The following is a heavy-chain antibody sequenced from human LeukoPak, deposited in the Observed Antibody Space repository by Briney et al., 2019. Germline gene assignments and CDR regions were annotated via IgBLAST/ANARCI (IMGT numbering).Heavy chain of an antibody. J-gene: IGHJ4*02. CDR1: GSISSGDYY. Sequence: PSQTLSLTCTVSGSISSGDYYWSWIRQHPGKGLEWIGYIYYSGSTYYNPSLKSRVTISVDTSKNEFSLSLSSVTAADTAVYYCARDARWSRKRSAVDYWGQGTLVTVSS. CDR2: IYYSGST. V-gene: IGHV4-31*03. D-gene: IGHD4-23*01. CDR3: ARDARWSRKRSAVDY.